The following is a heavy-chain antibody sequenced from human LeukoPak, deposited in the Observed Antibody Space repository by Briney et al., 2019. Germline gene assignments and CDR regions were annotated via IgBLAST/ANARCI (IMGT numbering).Heavy chain of an antibody. CDR3: AGRPSLGAAAAP. CDR1: GGTFNSYA. J-gene: IGHJ5*02. Sequence: ASVKVSCKASGGTFNSYAISWVRQAPGQGLEWMGGIIPIFGTTNYAQKFQGRVTITADKSTSTAYMELSSLRSEDTAVYYCAGRPSLGAAAAPWGQGTLVTVSS. D-gene: IGHD6-13*01. V-gene: IGHV1-69*06. CDR2: IIPIFGTT.